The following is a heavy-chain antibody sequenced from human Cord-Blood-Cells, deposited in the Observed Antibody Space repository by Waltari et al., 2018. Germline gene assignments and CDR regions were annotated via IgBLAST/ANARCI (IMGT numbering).Heavy chain of an antibody. CDR1: GESFSGYY. D-gene: IGHD3-16*01. CDR3: AREVWGSRTKYFQH. Sequence: QVQLQQWGAGLLKPSGTLSLTCAVYGESFSGYYWSWIRQPPGEGLECVGEIKHSGSNNYTPSLKSRVSLAVDTSNTQFSLKRSSVTAADTAVYYCAREVWGSRTKYFQHWGQGTLVTVSS. J-gene: IGHJ1*01. CDR2: IKHSGSN. V-gene: IGHV4-34*01.